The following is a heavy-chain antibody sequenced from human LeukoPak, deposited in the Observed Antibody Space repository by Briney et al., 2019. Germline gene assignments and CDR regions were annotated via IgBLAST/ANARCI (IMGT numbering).Heavy chain of an antibody. D-gene: IGHD1-26*01. CDR3: ARHGGSYSYDY. CDR2: MYNSGST. Sequence: SETLSLTCSVSGGSISSYYWSWIRQYPGKGLEWIGYMYNSGSTNYNPSLKSRVTISVDMSKNQFSLKLSAVTAADTAVYYCARHGGSYSYDYWGQGTLVTVSS. CDR1: GGSISSYY. V-gene: IGHV4-59*08. J-gene: IGHJ4*02.